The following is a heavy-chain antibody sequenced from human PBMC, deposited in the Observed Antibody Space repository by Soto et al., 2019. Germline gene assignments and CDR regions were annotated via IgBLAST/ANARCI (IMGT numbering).Heavy chain of an antibody. V-gene: IGHV3-53*01. J-gene: IGHJ5*02. Sequence: GGSLRLSCAASGFTFSSYGMHWVRQAPGKGLEWVSVIYSGGSTYYADSVKGRFTISSDTSKNTLYLEMNSLRAEDTAVYYCARDGGCDGVVCNNLFDPWGQGTLVTVSS. CDR1: GFTFSSYG. CDR3: ARDGGCDGVVCNNLFDP. D-gene: IGHD2-21*01. CDR2: IYSGGST.